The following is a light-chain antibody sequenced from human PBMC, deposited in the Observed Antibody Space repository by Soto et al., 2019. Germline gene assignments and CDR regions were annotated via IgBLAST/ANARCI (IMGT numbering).Light chain of an antibody. CDR1: SSDVGSYNL. V-gene: IGLV2-23*01. J-gene: IGLJ1*01. CDR2: EGT. Sequence: QSALTQPASVSGCPGQSITISCTGTSSDVGSYNLVSWYQQHPGKAPKLMIYEGTKRRSGVSNRFSGSKSGNTASLKISGLQAEDEADYYCCSYAGSSTYVFGTGTKLTVL. CDR3: CSYAGSSTYV.